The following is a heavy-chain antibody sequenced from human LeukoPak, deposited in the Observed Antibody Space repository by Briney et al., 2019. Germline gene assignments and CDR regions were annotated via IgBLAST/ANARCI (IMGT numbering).Heavy chain of an antibody. CDR3: ARPLAVAGLDAFDI. V-gene: IGHV4-4*07. CDR1: GGSISSYY. Sequence: SETLSLTCTVSGGSISSYYWSWIRQPAGKGLEWIGRIYTSGSTNYNPSLKSRVTMSVDTSKNQFSLKLSSVIAADTAVYYCARPLAVAGLDAFDIWGRGTMVTVSS. CDR2: IYTSGST. D-gene: IGHD6-19*01. J-gene: IGHJ3*02.